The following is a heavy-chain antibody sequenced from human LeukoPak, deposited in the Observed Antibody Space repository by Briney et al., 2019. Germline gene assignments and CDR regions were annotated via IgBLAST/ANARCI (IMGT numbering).Heavy chain of an antibody. Sequence: SETLSLTCTVSGGSISSYYWSWIGQPPGKGLEWIGNIYSSGSTHYNPSLKSRVTISLDTSKIQFSLKLSSVTAADTAVYYCARESTNSGGFDIWGQGTMVTVSS. CDR2: IYSSGST. J-gene: IGHJ3*02. CDR3: ARESTNSGGFDI. D-gene: IGHD2-15*01. CDR1: GGSISSYY. V-gene: IGHV4-4*09.